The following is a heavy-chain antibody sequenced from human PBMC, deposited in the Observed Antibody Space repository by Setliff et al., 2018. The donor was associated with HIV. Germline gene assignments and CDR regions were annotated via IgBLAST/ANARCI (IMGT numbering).Heavy chain of an antibody. Sequence: GGSLRLSCAASGFTFSSYWMSWVRQAPGKGLEWVANIKQDGSEKYYVDSVKGRFTISRDNGKSALYLQMDSLRVEDTAVYYCAKDTSSRSSSWYGRWGQGTLVTVSS. CDR1: GFTFSSYW. D-gene: IGHD6-13*01. CDR2: IKQDGSEK. CDR3: AKDTSSRSSSWYGR. V-gene: IGHV3-7*01. J-gene: IGHJ4*02.